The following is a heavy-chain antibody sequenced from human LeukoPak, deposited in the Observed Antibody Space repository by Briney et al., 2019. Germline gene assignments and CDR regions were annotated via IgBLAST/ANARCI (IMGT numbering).Heavy chain of an antibody. CDR3: ARRIVPGGGNWFDP. J-gene: IGHJ5*02. CDR2: IYVNGST. CDR1: GASITSRNSW. D-gene: IGHD3-16*02. Sequence: SETLSLTCAVSGASITSRNSWWDWIRQPPGKGPEWIGAIYVNGSTDYNSSLKRRVSITIDTSKNKFSLSLSSVASTDTAVYFCARRIVPGGGNWFDPWGQGTLVTVSS. V-gene: IGHV4-39*01.